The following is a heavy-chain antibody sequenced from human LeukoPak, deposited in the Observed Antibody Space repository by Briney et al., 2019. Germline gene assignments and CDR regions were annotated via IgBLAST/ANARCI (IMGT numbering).Heavy chain of an antibody. CDR1: GGSFSGYY. D-gene: IGHD3-9*01. J-gene: IGHJ4*02. V-gene: IGHV4-34*01. CDR2: INHSGST. Sequence: PSETLSLTCAVYGGSFSGYYWSWIRQPPGKGLEWIGEINHSGSTNYNPSLKSRVTISVDTSKNQFSLKPSSVTAADTAVYYCARGTGTPIDYWGQGTLVTVSS. CDR3: ARGTGTPIDY.